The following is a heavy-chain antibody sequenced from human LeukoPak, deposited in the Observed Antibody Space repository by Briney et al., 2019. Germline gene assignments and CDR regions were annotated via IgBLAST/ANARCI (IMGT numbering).Heavy chain of an antibody. D-gene: IGHD1-14*01. J-gene: IGHJ3*02. CDR2: IYHSGST. CDR3: ARTTSTDAFDI. Sequence: NSSETLSLTCAVSGGSISSGGYSWSWIRQPPGKGLEWIGYIYHSGSTYYNPSLKSRVTISVDRSKNQFSLKLSSVTAADTAVYYCARTTSTDAFDIWGQGTMVTVSS. CDR1: GGSISSGGYS. V-gene: IGHV4-30-2*01.